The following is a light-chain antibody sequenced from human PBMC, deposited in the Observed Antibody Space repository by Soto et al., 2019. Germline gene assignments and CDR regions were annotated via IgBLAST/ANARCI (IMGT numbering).Light chain of an antibody. CDR1: QSVSSSY. V-gene: IGKV3-15*01. CDR3: QKYNNWPRK. J-gene: IGKJ1*01. CDR2: GAS. Sequence: EIVLTHSPGTLSFSPLERATLSFRASQSVSSSYLAWYQQKPGQAPRLLIYGASTRATGIPARFSGSGSGTAFTLTISSLQSEDFAVYYCQKYNNWPRKFGQGTKVDIK.